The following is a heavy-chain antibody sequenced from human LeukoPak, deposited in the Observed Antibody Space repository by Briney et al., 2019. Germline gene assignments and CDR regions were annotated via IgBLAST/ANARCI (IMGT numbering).Heavy chain of an antibody. CDR2: IYYSGST. CDR3: ARQIITKRSAFDI. V-gene: IGHV4-39*01. D-gene: IGHD3-10*01. CDR1: GGSISSSSYY. Sequence: KSSETLSLTCTVSGGSISSSSYYWGWIRQPPGKGLEWIGSIYYSGSTYYNPSLKSRVTISVDTSKNQFSLKLSSVTAADTAVYYCARQIITKRSAFDIWGQGTMVTVSS. J-gene: IGHJ3*02.